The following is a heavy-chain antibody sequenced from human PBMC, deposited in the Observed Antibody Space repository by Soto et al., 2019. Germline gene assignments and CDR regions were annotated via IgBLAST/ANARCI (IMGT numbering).Heavy chain of an antibody. CDR3: AKYCSGGCCYPSAFDI. J-gene: IGHJ3*02. CDR1: GFTFSSYA. CDR2: ISGSGGST. Sequence: PGGSLRLSCAASGFTFSSYAMSWVRQAPGKGLEWVSAISGSGGSTYYADSVKGRFTISRDNSKNTLYLQMNSLRAEDTAVYYCAKYCSGGCCYPSAFDIWGQGTMVTVSS. D-gene: IGHD2-15*01. V-gene: IGHV3-23*01.